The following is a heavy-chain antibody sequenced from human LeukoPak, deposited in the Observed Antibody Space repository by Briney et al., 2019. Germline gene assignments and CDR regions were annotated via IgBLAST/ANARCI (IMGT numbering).Heavy chain of an antibody. CDR3: AREYGDFDY. D-gene: IGHD4-17*01. V-gene: IGHV4-4*07. Sequence: PSETLSLTCTVSGGSISNYYWSWIRLPAGKGLEWIGRIYRSGSTNYNPSLKSRVTMSVDTSKNQFSLRLNSVTAADTAVYYCAREYGDFDYWGQGTLVTVSS. CDR2: IYRSGST. CDR1: GGSISNYY. J-gene: IGHJ4*02.